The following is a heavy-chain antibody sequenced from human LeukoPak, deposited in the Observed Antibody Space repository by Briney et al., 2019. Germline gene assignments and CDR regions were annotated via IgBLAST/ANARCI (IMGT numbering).Heavy chain of an antibody. CDR3: ARAHSSGRIIDY. CDR2: ISGSGGNT. CDR1: GFTFSSYA. Sequence: GGSLRLSCVASGFTFSSYAMSWVRQAPGKGLQWVSGISGSGGNTYYADSVKGRFTISRDNSKNTLYLQMNSLRAEDTAVYYCARAHSSGRIIDYWGQGTLVTVSS. D-gene: IGHD6-19*01. J-gene: IGHJ4*02. V-gene: IGHV3-23*01.